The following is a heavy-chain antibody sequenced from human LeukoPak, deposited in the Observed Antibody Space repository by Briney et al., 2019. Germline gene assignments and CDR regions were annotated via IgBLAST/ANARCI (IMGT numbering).Heavy chain of an antibody. V-gene: IGHV4-34*01. D-gene: IGHD3-22*01. J-gene: IGHJ4*02. Sequence: PSETLSLTCAVYGGSFSGYYWSWIRQPPGKGLEWIGEINHSGSTNYNPSLKSRVTISVDTSKNQFSLKLSSVTAADTAVYYCARGTRLYYYDSSGYTFDYWGQGTLVTVSS. CDR2: INHSGST. CDR1: GGSFSGYY. CDR3: ARGTRLYYYDSSGYTFDY.